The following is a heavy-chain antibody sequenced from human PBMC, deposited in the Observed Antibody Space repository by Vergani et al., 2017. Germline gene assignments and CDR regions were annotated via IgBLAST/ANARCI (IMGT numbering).Heavy chain of an antibody. V-gene: IGHV4-34*01. CDR2: IYYSGST. CDR3: ARVGDSKAFDI. Sequence: QVQLQQWGAGLLKPSETLSLTCAVYGGSFSGYYWSWIRQPPGKGLEWIGYIYYSGSTYYNPSLKSRVTISVDTSKNQFSLKLSSVTAADTAVYYCARVGDSKAFDIWGQGTMVTVSS. J-gene: IGHJ3*02. D-gene: IGHD3-22*01. CDR1: GGSFSGYY.